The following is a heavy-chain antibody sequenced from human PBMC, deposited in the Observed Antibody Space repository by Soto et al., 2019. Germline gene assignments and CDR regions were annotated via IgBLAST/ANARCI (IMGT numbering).Heavy chain of an antibody. CDR2: IYPGDSDT. Sequence: ESLKISCKGSGYSFTSYWIGWVRQMPGKGLERMGIIYPGDSDTRYSPSFQGQVTISADKSITTTYLQWSSLKASDTAIYYCARLFDTSGWYDYWGQGTMVTVYS. CDR3: ARLFDTSGWYDY. CDR1: GYSFTSYW. D-gene: IGHD6-19*01. V-gene: IGHV5-51*01. J-gene: IGHJ4*02.